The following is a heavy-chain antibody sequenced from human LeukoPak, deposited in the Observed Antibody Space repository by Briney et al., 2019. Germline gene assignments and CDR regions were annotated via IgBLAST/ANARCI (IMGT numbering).Heavy chain of an antibody. V-gene: IGHV3-7*01. CDR1: GFTFSNYW. J-gene: IGHJ4*02. D-gene: IGHD1-1*01. Sequence: GGSLRLSCAASGFTFSNYWMSWGRQAPGKGLEWVANIKQDGSEKYYVDSVKGRFTISRDNAKNSLYLQMNSLRAEDTAVYYCAREGLERRTDAHNDYWGQGTLVTVSS. CDR2: IKQDGSEK. CDR3: AREGLERRTDAHNDY.